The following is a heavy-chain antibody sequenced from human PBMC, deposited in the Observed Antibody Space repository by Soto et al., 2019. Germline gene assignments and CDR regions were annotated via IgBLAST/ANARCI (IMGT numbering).Heavy chain of an antibody. J-gene: IGHJ4*02. D-gene: IGHD2-8*01. V-gene: IGHV4-59*01. Sequence: SETLSLTCTVSGGSITSYYWSWIRQPPGKGLEWIGYIYYSGSTNYNPSLKSRVSISVDTSKNQFSLKLTSVTAADTAVYYCAAQGVGXXXXPFDFCGQGTLVXXSS. CDR1: GGSITSYY. CDR3: AAQGVGXXXXPFDF. CDR2: IYYSGST.